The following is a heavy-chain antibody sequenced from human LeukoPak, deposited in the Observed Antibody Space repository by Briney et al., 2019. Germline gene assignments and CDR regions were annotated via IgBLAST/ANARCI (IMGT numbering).Heavy chain of an antibody. D-gene: IGHD3-9*01. V-gene: IGHV4-34*01. CDR2: INHSGST. CDR3: ARGPRYYDILTGYYPMYYFDY. Sequence: SETLSLTCAVYGGSFSGYYWSWIRRPPGKGLEWIGEINHSGSTNYNPSLKSRVTISVDTSKNQFSLKLSSVTAADTAVYYCARGPRYYDILTGYYPMYYFDYWGQGTLVTVSS. J-gene: IGHJ4*02. CDR1: GGSFSGYY.